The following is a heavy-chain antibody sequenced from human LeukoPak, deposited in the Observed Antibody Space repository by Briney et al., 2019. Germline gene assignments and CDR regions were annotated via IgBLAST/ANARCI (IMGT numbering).Heavy chain of an antibody. Sequence: SETLSLTCAVYGGSFSGYYWSWIRQPPGKGLEWIGYIYYSGSSNYNPSLKSRVTISVDTSKNQFSLKLSSVTAADTAVYYCARHYGSSSSWYIGAFDIWGQGTMVTVSS. CDR1: GGSFSGYY. D-gene: IGHD6-13*01. CDR3: ARHYGSSSSWYIGAFDI. V-gene: IGHV4-59*08. J-gene: IGHJ3*02. CDR2: IYYSGSS.